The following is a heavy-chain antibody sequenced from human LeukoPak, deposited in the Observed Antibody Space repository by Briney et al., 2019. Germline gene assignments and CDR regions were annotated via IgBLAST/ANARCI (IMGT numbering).Heavy chain of an antibody. V-gene: IGHV3-7*01. D-gene: IGHD6-19*01. Sequence: GGSLRLSCAASGFTFSSYWMNWVRQAPGKGLQWVANINQDGSEKKYVDSVKGRFTISRDNTKNSLYLQMTSLRAEDTAVYYCASDPGYSSGPYYFDYWGQGTLVTVSS. CDR2: INQDGSEK. CDR1: GFTFSSYW. CDR3: ASDPGYSSGPYYFDY. J-gene: IGHJ4*02.